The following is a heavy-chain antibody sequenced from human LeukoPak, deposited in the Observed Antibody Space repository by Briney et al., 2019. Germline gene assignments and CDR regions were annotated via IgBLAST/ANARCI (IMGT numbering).Heavy chain of an antibody. Sequence: GASVKVSCKASGYTFTGYYMHWVRQAPGQGLEWMGWINPNSGGTNYAQKFQGRVTMTRDTSISTAYMELSRLRSDDTAVYYCARENSSSWYDLPTNKYGMDVWGQGTTVTVSS. V-gene: IGHV1-2*02. CDR3: ARENSSSWYDLPTNKYGMDV. CDR1: GYTFTGYY. D-gene: IGHD6-13*01. CDR2: INPNSGGT. J-gene: IGHJ6*02.